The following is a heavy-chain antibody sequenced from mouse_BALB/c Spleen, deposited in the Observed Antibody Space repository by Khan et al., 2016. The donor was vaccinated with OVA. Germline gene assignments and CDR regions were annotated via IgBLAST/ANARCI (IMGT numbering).Heavy chain of an antibody. J-gene: IGHJ3*01. V-gene: IGHV3-2*02. D-gene: IGHD3-3*01. Sequence: EVKLEESGPGLVKPSQSLSLTCTVTGYSVTSDYAWNWIRQFPGNKLEWMGYINYSGSTSYTPSLKSRISITRDTSKHQFFLQLSSVTTEDTATYYCARGRAYWGQGTLVTVSA. CDR2: INYSGST. CDR1: GYSVTSDYA. CDR3: ARGRAY.